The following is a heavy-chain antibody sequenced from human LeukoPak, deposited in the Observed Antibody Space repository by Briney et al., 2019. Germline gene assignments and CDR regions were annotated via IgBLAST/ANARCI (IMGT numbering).Heavy chain of an antibody. V-gene: IGHV3-48*01. CDR2: ISSSSSTI. CDR3: ARVSSIAVAGSDY. CDR1: GFTFSSYS. Sequence: RGSLRLSCAASGFTFSSYSMNWVRQAPGKGLEWVSYISSSSSTIYYADSVKGRFTISRDNAKNSLYLQMNSLRAEDTAVYYCARVSSIAVAGSDYWGQGTLVTVSS. D-gene: IGHD6-19*01. J-gene: IGHJ4*02.